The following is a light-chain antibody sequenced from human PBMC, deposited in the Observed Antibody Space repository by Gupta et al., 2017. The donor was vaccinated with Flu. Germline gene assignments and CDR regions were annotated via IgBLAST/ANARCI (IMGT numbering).Light chain of an antibody. CDR2: GGS. Sequence: GQSITISCTGTSSDVGSYNLVSWYQQHPGKAPKLMIYGGSKRPSEISNRFSASKSGNTASLTISGLQAEDEADYYCSSYTGRTDVVFGGGTKLTVL. CDR1: SSDVGSYNL. V-gene: IGLV2-23*01. J-gene: IGLJ2*01. CDR3: SSYTGRTDVV.